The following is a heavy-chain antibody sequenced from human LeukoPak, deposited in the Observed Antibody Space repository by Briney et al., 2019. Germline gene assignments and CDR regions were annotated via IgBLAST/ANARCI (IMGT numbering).Heavy chain of an antibody. J-gene: IGHJ4*02. CDR3: ARQMATILDGILDY. CDR2: ISVSGGST. CDR1: GFTFSSYA. V-gene: IGHV3-23*01. Sequence: GGSLRLSCAASGFTFSSYAMSWVRQAPGKGLEWVSSISVSGGSTYYADSVKGRFTISRDNSKNTLYLQMNSLKTEDTALYYCARQMATILDGILDYWGQGTLVTVSS. D-gene: IGHD5-24*01.